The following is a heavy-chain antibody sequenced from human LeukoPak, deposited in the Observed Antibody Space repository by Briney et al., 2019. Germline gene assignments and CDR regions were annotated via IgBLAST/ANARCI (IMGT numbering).Heavy chain of an antibody. J-gene: IGHJ4*02. V-gene: IGHV3-7*01. CDR2: IKEDGSAK. D-gene: IGHD1-1*01. Sequence: HAGGSLRLSCVVSGLTFSNYWMIWVRQAPGKGLESVAIIKEDGSAKYYLDSMKGRFTISRDNAKNSLYLEMNSLRAEDTAVYYCARDYWRSIDHWGQGTLVTVSS. CDR1: GLTFSNYW. CDR3: ARDYWRSIDH.